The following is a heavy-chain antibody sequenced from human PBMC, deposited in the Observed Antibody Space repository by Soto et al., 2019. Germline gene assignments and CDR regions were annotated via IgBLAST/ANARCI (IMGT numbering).Heavy chain of an antibody. CDR1: GYTFTSYY. J-gene: IGHJ4*02. CDR2: INPSGGST. V-gene: IGHV1-46*01. CDR3: ARGPYYDFWSGLLDCFDY. D-gene: IGHD3-3*01. Sequence: ASVKVSCKASGYTFTSYYMHWVRQAPGQGLEWMGIINPSGGSTSYAQKFQGRVTMTRDTSTSTVYMELSSLRSEDTAVYYCARGPYYDFWSGLLDCFDYWGQGILVTVSS.